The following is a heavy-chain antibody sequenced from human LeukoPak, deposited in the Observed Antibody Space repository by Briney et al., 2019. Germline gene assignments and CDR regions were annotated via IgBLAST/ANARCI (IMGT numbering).Heavy chain of an antibody. J-gene: IGHJ4*02. Sequence: GGSLRLSCAASGFTFSNYAMGWVRQAPGKGLEWVSGMSGSGGVTYYADSVKGRFTISRDNSKNTLYLQMNSLRAEDTAVYYCAKEGLSDRSGSHYFDYWGQGTLVTVSS. CDR2: MSGSGGVT. CDR3: AKEGLSDRSGSHYFDY. V-gene: IGHV3-23*01. CDR1: GFTFSNYA. D-gene: IGHD3-16*02.